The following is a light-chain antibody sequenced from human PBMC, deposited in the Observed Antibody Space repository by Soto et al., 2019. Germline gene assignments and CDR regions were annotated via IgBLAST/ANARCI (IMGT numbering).Light chain of an antibody. CDR2: SAS. V-gene: IGKV3-20*01. Sequence: EVVLTQSPGTLSLSPGVRVTLSCRASQSVASSYLAWYQQKPGRAPRLLFYSASSRATGIPDRFSGSGSGTDFTLTISSLQPDDFATYYCQQYNSYSWTFGQGTKVDIK. CDR1: QSVASSY. CDR3: QQYNSYSWT. J-gene: IGKJ1*01.